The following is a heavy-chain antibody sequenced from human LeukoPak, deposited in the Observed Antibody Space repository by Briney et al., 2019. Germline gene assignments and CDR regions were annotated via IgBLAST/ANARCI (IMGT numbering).Heavy chain of an antibody. Sequence: ASVKVSCKASGYTFTSYAMHWVRQAPGQRLEWMGWISAYNGNTNYAQKLQGRVTMTTDTSTSTAYMELRSLRSDDTAVYYCARDGSYFLPCWFDPWGQGTLVTVSS. CDR1: GYTFTSYA. J-gene: IGHJ5*02. CDR3: ARDGSYFLPCWFDP. V-gene: IGHV1-18*01. CDR2: ISAYNGNT. D-gene: IGHD1-26*01.